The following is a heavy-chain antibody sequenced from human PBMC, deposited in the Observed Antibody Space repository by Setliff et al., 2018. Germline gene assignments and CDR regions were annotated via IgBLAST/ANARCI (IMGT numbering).Heavy chain of an antibody. D-gene: IGHD3-10*01. J-gene: IGHJ4*02. CDR1: GASLSSGSYY. CDR2: IYVTEST. Sequence: SETLSLTCTVSGASLSSGSYYWNWIRQPAGKGLEWIGRIYVTESTSYNPSLKSRLTMSIDTSKNQFSLKLSSVTAADAALYYCAASRAYTGAVEEWFLPKTFDFWGQGSPVTVSS. V-gene: IGHV4-61*02. CDR3: AASRAYTGAVEEWFLPKTFDF.